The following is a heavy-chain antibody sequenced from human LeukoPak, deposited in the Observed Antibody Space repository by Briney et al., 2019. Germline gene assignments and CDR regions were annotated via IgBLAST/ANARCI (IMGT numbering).Heavy chain of an antibody. J-gene: IGHJ4*02. CDR2: INPSGGST. Sequence: ASVKVSCKASGYTFTSYYMHWVRQAPGQGLEWMGIINPSGGSTSYAQKFQGRVTMTRDTSTSTVYMELSSLRSEDTAVYYCARGRYSSSWYESIKFDCWGQGTLVTVSS. D-gene: IGHD6-13*01. CDR1: GYTFTSYY. V-gene: IGHV1-46*01. CDR3: ARGRYSSSWYESIKFDC.